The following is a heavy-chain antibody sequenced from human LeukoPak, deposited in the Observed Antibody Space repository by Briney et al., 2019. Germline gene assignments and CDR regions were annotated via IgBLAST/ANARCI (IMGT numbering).Heavy chain of an antibody. J-gene: IGHJ4*02. CDR2: INPNSGGT. D-gene: IGHD2-21*02. V-gene: IGHV1-2*02. Sequence: GASVKVSCKASGCTFTGYYMHWVRQAPGQGLEWMGWINPNSGGTNYAQKFQGRVTMTGDTSISTAYMELSRLRSDDTAVYYCARELYCGGDCYSPEFDYWGQGTLVTVSS. CDR3: ARELYCGGDCYSPEFDY. CDR1: GCTFTGYY.